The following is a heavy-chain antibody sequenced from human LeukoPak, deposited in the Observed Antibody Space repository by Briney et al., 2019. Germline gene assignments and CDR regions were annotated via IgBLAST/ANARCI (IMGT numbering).Heavy chain of an antibody. J-gene: IGHJ2*01. D-gene: IGHD3-10*01. Sequence: GGSLRLSCAASGFTFDDYAMHWVRQAPGKGLEWVSGISWNSGSIGYADSVKGRFTISRDNAKNSLYLQMNSLRAEDMALYYCAKAQWGGKSMNWYFDLWGRGTLVTVSS. CDR1: GFTFDDYA. CDR2: ISWNSGSI. V-gene: IGHV3-9*03. CDR3: AKAQWGGKSMNWYFDL.